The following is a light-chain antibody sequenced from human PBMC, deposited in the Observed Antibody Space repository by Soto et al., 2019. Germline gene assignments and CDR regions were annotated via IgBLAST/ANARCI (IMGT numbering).Light chain of an antibody. CDR3: QQSYSTPYT. CDR1: QSISSY. J-gene: IGKJ2*01. CDR2: AAS. V-gene: IGKV1-39*01. Sequence: DIQMTQSRASLSASVGDRVSITCRANQSISSYLNWYQQKPGKAPKLLIYAASSLQSGVPSRFSGSGSGTDLTLTISSLQPEDFATYYGQQSYSTPYTFGQGTKLEIK.